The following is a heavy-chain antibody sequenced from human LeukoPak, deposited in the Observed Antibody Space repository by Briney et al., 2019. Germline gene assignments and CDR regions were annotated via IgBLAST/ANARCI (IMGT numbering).Heavy chain of an antibody. CDR3: ARDSFETDIDY. J-gene: IGHJ4*02. Sequence: GGSLRLSCAVSGFGFSSYWMSWVRQAPGKGLEWVGNIKEDGSEKYYVDSVKGRFTISRDNAKNSLFLKMNSLRVEETAVYYCARDSFETDIDYWGQGTLVTVSS. CDR1: GFGFSSYW. D-gene: IGHD1-14*01. V-gene: IGHV3-7*01. CDR2: IKEDGSEK.